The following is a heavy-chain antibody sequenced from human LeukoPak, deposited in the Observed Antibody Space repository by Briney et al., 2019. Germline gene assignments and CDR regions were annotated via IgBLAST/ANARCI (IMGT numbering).Heavy chain of an antibody. Sequence: SETLSLTCAVYGGSFSGYYWSWIRQPPGKGLEWSGEINHSGSTNYNPSLKSRVTISVATSKNQFSMKLSSVTAADTAVYYCARGRRDIVVVPAAIVFFDPWGQGTLVTVSS. D-gene: IGHD2-2*02. CDR1: GGSFSGYY. J-gene: IGHJ5*02. V-gene: IGHV4-34*01. CDR3: ARGRRDIVVVPAAIVFFDP. CDR2: INHSGST.